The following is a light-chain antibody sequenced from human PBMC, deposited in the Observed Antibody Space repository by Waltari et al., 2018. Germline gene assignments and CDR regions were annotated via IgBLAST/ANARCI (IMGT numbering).Light chain of an antibody. CDR2: EVS. Sequence: QSALTQPASVSGSPGQSITISCTGTSSDVGGYNYVSWYQQHPGKAPKLMIYEVSNRPSGVCACLSGCRCFFFFFFFVFFVLSFFYFECFCSSYTSSSTLVFGGGTKLTVL. CDR3: SSYTSSSTLV. CDR1: SSDVGGYNY. J-gene: IGLJ2*01. V-gene: IGLV2-14*01.